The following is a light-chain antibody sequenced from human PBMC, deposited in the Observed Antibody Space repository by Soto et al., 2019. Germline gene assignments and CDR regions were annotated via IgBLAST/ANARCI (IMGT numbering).Light chain of an antibody. Sequence: QSALTQPASVSGSPGQSITISCTGTSSDVGGYNYVSWYQQHPGKAPKLMIYEVSNRPSGVSNRFSGSKSGNKASLTISGLQAEDEADYYCSSYTSSTTRYLFGTGTKVTVL. CDR2: EVS. CDR1: SSDVGGYNY. CDR3: SSYTSSTTRYL. J-gene: IGLJ1*01. V-gene: IGLV2-14*01.